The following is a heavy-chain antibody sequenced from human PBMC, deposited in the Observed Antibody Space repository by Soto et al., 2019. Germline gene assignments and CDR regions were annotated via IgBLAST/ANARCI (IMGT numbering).Heavy chain of an antibody. CDR3: ARETGAPLYRMDC. V-gene: IGHV3-33*01. CDR1: GFTFSAYG. J-gene: IGHJ6*02. CDR2: IWYDGSNK. Sequence: PGGSLRLSCASSGFTFSAYGMHWVRQAPGKGLEWVAVIWYDGSNKYYVDSVKGRFTISRDDSKNTLYLQMNSLRAEDTAVYYWARETGAPLYRMDCWAQGTTVTVSS. D-gene: IGHD7-27*01.